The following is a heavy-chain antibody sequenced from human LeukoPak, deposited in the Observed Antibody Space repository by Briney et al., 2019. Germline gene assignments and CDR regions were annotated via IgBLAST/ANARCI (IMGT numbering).Heavy chain of an antibody. CDR1: GGSFSGYY. J-gene: IGHJ4*02. CDR2: INHSGST. Sequence: SETLSLTCAVYGGSFSGYYWSWIRQPPGKGLEWIGEINHSGSTNYNPSLKSRVTISVDTSKNQFSLKLSSVTAADTAVYYCARSQYDFWSGYHDYWGQGTLVTVSS. V-gene: IGHV4-34*01. CDR3: ARSQYDFWSGYHDY. D-gene: IGHD3-3*01.